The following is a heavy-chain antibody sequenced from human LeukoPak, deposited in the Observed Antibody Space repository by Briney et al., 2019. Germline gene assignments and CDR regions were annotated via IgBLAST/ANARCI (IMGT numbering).Heavy chain of an antibody. CDR3: VRDLYYYYGMDV. V-gene: IGHV3-33*01. CDR1: GFTFSSYG. Sequence: GGSLRLSCAASGFTFSSYGMHWVRQAPGKGLEWVAVIWYDGSNKYYADSVKGRFTISRDNSKNMLYLQMNSLRAEDTAVYYCVRDLYYYYGMDVWGQGTTVTVSS. CDR2: IWYDGSNK. J-gene: IGHJ6*02.